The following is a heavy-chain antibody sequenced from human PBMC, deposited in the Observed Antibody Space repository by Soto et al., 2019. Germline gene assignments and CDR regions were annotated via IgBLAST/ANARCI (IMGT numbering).Heavy chain of an antibody. CDR1: GFTFSSYS. CDR3: AREPTMFGPYYGMDF. V-gene: IGHV3-21*01. J-gene: IGHJ6*02. Sequence: EVQLVESGGGLVKPGGSLRLSCAASGFTFSSYSMNWVRQAPGKGLEWVSSISSSSSYRYYADSVKGRFTISRDNAKNSLYLQMNSLRAEDTAVYYCAREPTMFGPYYGMDFWGQGTTVTVSS. D-gene: IGHD3-3*01. CDR2: ISSSSSYR.